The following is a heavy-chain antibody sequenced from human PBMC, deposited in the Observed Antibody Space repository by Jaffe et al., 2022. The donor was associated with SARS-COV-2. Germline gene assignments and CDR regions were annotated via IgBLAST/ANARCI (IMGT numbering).Heavy chain of an antibody. CDR3: ARGGGHSYYYYMDV. Sequence: QVQLQQWGAGLLKPSETLSLTCAVYGGSFSGYYWSWIRQPPGKGLEWIGEINHSGSTNYNPSLKSRVTISVDTSKNQFSLKLSSVTAADTAVYYCARGGGHSYYYYMDVWGKGTTVTVSS. CDR2: INHSGST. J-gene: IGHJ6*03. V-gene: IGHV4-34*01. CDR1: GGSFSGYY.